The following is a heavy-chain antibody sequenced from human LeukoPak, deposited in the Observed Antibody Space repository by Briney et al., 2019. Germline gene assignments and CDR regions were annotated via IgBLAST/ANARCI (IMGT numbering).Heavy chain of an antibody. Sequence: GGSLRLSCAASGFTFSSYWMHWVRQAPGKGLVWVSRINSDGSSTSYADSVKGRFTISRDNAKNTLYLQMNSLRAEDTAVYYCAREIVVVPAATPSYYYYYGMDVWGQGTTVTVSS. V-gene: IGHV3-74*01. CDR3: AREIVVVPAATPSYYYYYGMDV. CDR2: INSDGSST. J-gene: IGHJ6*02. D-gene: IGHD2-2*01. CDR1: GFTFSSYW.